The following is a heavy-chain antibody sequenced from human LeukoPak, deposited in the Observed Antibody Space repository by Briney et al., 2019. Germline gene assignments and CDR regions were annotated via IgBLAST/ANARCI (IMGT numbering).Heavy chain of an antibody. D-gene: IGHD1-26*01. V-gene: IGHV3-23*01. CDR3: ARAPLSGNLYSGSYYPDY. Sequence: GGSLRLSCAASGFTFSSYAMSWVRQAPGKGLEWVSGISVNGGSTNYADSVKGRFTISRDNSKNTLYLQMNSLRAEDTAVYYCARAPLSGNLYSGSYYPDYWGQGTLVTVSS. J-gene: IGHJ4*02. CDR1: GFTFSSYA. CDR2: ISVNGGST.